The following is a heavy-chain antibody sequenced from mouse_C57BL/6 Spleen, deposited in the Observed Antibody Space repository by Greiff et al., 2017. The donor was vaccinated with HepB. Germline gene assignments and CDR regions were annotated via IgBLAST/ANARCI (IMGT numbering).Heavy chain of an antibody. D-gene: IGHD2-5*01. Sequence: EVMLVESGGGLVQPKGSLKLSCAASGFSFNTYAMNWVRQAPGKGLEWVARIRSKSNNYATYYADSVKDRFTISRDDSESMLYLQMNNLKTEDTAMYYCVRQSYSNFYYAMDYWGQGTSVTVSS. J-gene: IGHJ4*01. V-gene: IGHV10-1*01. CDR2: IRSKSNNYAT. CDR1: GFSFNTYA. CDR3: VRQSYSNFYYAMDY.